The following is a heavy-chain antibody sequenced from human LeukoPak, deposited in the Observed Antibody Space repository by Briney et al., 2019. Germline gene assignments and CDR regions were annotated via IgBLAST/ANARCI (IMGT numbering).Heavy chain of an antibody. J-gene: IGHJ4*02. CDR3: AREANLGYCSGGSCLDY. CDR1: GFTFSDYY. V-gene: IGHV4-34*01. Sequence: GSLRLSCAASGFTFSDYYMSWIRQPPGKGLKWIGEINHSGSTNYNPSLKSRVTISVDTSKNQFSLKLSSVTAADTAVYYCAREANLGYCSGGSCLDYWGQGTLVTVSS. CDR2: INHSGST. D-gene: IGHD2-15*01.